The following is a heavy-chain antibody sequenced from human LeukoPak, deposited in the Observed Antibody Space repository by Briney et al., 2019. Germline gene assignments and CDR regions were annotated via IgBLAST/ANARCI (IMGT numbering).Heavy chain of an antibody. Sequence: ASVTVSCKASGYTFTSYDINWVRHATGQGLEWMGWMSPNSGDTGYAQKFQGRVTMTRDTSISTAYMELTSLRSEDTAIYYCARGPPNWGFDFWGQGALVTVSS. V-gene: IGHV1-8*01. J-gene: IGHJ4*02. CDR3: ARGPPNWGFDF. CDR1: GYTFTSYD. D-gene: IGHD7-27*01. CDR2: MSPNSGDT.